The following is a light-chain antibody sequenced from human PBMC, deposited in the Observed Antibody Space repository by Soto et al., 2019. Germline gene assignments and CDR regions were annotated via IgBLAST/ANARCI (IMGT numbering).Light chain of an antibody. CDR3: QEYNAWPPGP. CDR1: QSIKNY. V-gene: IGKV3D-15*03. J-gene: IGKJ1*01. CDR2: DAS. Sequence: TQSPASLSASSGEEITLSCRASQSIKNYLAWYQHKPGQAPRLLFYDASIRATGIPARFSAGGSRTEFTLVITNLQSGAAAVYYGQEYNAWPPGPFGQGTKVDIK.